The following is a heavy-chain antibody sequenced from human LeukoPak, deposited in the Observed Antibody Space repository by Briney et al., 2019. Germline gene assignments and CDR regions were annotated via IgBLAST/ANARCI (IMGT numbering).Heavy chain of an antibody. CDR1: GFTFSSYA. J-gene: IGHJ4*02. Sequence: PGGSLRLSCAASGFTFSSYATSWVRQAPGKGLEWVSAISGSGGSTYYADSVKGRFTISRDNSKNTLYLQMNSLRAEDTAVYYCAKSDCSSTSCYIVDYWGQGTLVTVSS. V-gene: IGHV3-23*01. CDR3: AKSDCSSTSCYIVDY. CDR2: ISGSGGST. D-gene: IGHD2-2*02.